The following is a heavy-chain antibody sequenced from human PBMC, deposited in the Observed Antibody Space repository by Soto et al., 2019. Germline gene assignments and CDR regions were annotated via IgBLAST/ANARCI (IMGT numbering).Heavy chain of an antibody. D-gene: IGHD1-1*01. CDR1: GYRFTNYW. CDR2: VYPGDSDT. J-gene: IGHJ6*02. CDR3: ARFTTGGVWGMDV. Sequence: GESLKISCKDSGYRFTNYWIGWVRQMPGKGLEWMGIVYPGDSDTRYSPSFQSQVTISADKSISTAYPQWSSLKASDTAMYYCARFTTGGVWGMDVWGQGTTVTVSS. V-gene: IGHV5-51*01.